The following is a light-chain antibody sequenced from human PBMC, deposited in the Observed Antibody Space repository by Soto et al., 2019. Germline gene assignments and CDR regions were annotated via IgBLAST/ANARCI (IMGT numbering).Light chain of an antibody. CDR3: QQRSNWPWT. CDR1: QSVSSY. Sequence: EIVLRRSPATLSLSPGERATLSCRASQSVSSYLAWYQQKPGQAPRLLIYDASNRATGIPARFSGSGSGTDFTLTISSLEPEDFAVYYCQQRSNWPWTFGQGTKV. CDR2: DAS. J-gene: IGKJ1*01. V-gene: IGKV3-11*01.